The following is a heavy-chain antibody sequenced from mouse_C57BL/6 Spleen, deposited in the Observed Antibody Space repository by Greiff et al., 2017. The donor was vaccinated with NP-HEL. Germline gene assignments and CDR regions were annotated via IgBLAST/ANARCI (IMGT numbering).Heavy chain of an antibody. D-gene: IGHD1-1*01. J-gene: IGHJ3*01. CDR1: GYAFSSSW. CDR2: IYPGGGDT. V-gene: IGHV1-82*01. CDR3: AREEDYYGAFAD. Sequence: QVQLQQSGPELVKPGASVKISCKASGYAFSSSWMNWVKQRPGKGLEWIGRIYPGGGDTNYNGKFKGKATLTADKSSSTAYMQLSSLTSEDSAVYFCAREEDYYGAFADWGQGTLVTVSA.